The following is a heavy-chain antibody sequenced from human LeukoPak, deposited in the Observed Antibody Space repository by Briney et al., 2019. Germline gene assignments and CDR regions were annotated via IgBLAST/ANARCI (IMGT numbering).Heavy chain of an antibody. CDR3: ANLEGCSSTSCDP. V-gene: IGHV3-53*05. CDR1: GFTVSSNY. Sequence: PGGSLRLSCAASGFTVSSNYMSWVRQAPGKGLEWVSVIYSGGSTYYADSVKGRFTISRDNSKNTLYLQMNSLRAEDTAVYYCANLEGCSSTSCDPWGQGTLVTVSS. J-gene: IGHJ5*02. D-gene: IGHD2-2*01. CDR2: IYSGGST.